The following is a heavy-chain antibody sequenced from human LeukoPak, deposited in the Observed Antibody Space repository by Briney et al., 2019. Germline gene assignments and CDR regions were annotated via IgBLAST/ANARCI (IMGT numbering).Heavy chain of an antibody. Sequence: GGSLRLSCAASGFTFSSYGMHWVRQAPGKGLKWVAFIRSDGSNKYYADSVKGRFTISRDNAKNSLYLQMNSLRAEDTAVYYCARVRITMVRGVIVHYYYYMDVWGKGTTVTISS. V-gene: IGHV3-30*02. D-gene: IGHD3-10*01. CDR3: ARVRITMVRGVIVHYYYYMDV. CDR1: GFTFSSYG. CDR2: IRSDGSNK. J-gene: IGHJ6*03.